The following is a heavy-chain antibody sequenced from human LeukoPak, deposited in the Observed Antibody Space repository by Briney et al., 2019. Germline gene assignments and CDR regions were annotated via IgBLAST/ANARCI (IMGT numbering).Heavy chain of an antibody. Sequence: ASVKVSCKASGYTSTDYYVHWVRQVPGQGLQWLGWINPNSGATNYAQKFQGRVTMARDTSIDTAYMDLSRLTSDDTAVYFCARGGIVMGDYDWFDPWGQGTLVTVSS. CDR1: GYTSTDYY. CDR3: ARGGIVMGDYDWFDP. V-gene: IGHV1-2*02. CDR2: INPNSGAT. J-gene: IGHJ5*02. D-gene: IGHD3-16*02.